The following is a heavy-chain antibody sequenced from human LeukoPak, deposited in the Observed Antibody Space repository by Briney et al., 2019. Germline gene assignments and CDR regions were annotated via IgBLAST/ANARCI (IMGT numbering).Heavy chain of an antibody. D-gene: IGHD6-13*01. CDR3: SSRIAADGTMDY. V-gene: IGHV3-21*01. CDR1: GFTFNSYS. J-gene: IGHJ4*02. Sequence: GGSLRLSCAASGFTFNSYSMNWVRQAPGKGLEWVSSISKTSTYVFYGDSVKCRFTISRDNAKNSVYLQMNSLRVEDTSVYYCSSRIAADGTMDYWGQGTLVTVSS. CDR2: ISKTSTYV.